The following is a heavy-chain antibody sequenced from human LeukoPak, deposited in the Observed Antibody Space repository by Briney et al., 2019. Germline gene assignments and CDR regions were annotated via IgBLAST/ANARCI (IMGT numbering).Heavy chain of an antibody. D-gene: IGHD6-6*01. J-gene: IGHJ6*03. V-gene: IGHV4-34*01. Sequence: SETLSLTCAVYGGCFSGYYWSWIRQPPGKGLEWIGGINHSGSTNYHPSLKSRVTISVDTSKNQFSLKLSSVTAADTAVYYCARGISSSPATYYMDVWGKGTTVTVSS. CDR2: INHSGST. CDR1: GGCFSGYY. CDR3: ARGISSSPATYYMDV.